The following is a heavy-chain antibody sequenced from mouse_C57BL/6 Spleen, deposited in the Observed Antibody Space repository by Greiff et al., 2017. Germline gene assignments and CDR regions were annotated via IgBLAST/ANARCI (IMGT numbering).Heavy chain of an antibody. CDR1: GYTFTSYW. J-gene: IGHJ2*01. V-gene: IGHV1-69*01. D-gene: IGHD1-1*01. Sequence: VQLQQSGAELVMPGASVKLSCKASGYTFTSYWMHWVKQRPGQGLEWIGEIDPSDSYTNYNQKFKGKSTLTVDKSSSTAYMQLSSLTSEDSAVYYCARLGGSSYLGYWGQGTTLTVSS. CDR2: IDPSDSYT. CDR3: ARLGGSSYLGY.